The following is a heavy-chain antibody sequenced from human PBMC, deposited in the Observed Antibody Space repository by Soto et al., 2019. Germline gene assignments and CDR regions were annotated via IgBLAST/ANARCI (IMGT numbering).Heavy chain of an antibody. CDR3: ARDLRQYSSLSFCNWFDF. J-gene: IGHJ5*01. V-gene: IGHV1-69*13. Sequence: GASVKVSCKASGGTFSSYAISWVRQAPGQGLEWMGGIIPIFGTANYAQKFQGRVTITADESTSTAYMELSSLRSEDTAVYYCARDLRQYSSLSFCNWFDFWGPGTLVTVSS. CDR1: GGTFSSYA. D-gene: IGHD6-6*01. CDR2: IIPIFGTA.